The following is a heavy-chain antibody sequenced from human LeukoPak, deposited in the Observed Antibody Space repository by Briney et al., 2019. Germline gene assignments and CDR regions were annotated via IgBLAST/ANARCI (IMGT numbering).Heavy chain of an antibody. CDR2: ISSSSTYI. CDR3: ARDPQYCSGGSCYSFDY. Sequence: PGGSLRLSCAASGFAFSSYSMNWVRQAPGRGLEWVSSISSSSTYIYYADSVKGRFTISRDNAKNSLYLQMHSLRAEDTAVYYCARDPQYCSGGSCYSFDYWGQGTLVTVSS. J-gene: IGHJ4*02. V-gene: IGHV3-21*01. D-gene: IGHD2-15*01. CDR1: GFAFSSYS.